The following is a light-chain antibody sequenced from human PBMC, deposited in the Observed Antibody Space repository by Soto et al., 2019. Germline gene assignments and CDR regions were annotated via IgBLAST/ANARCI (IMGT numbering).Light chain of an antibody. J-gene: IGKJ4*01. CDR1: QSVSSYY. V-gene: IGKV3D-20*02. Sequence: EIVLTQSPGTLSLSPGERATLSCRASQSVSSYYLAWYQQKPGQAPRLLIHGAFSRATGIPDRFSGSGSGTDFTLTISSLEPEDFAVYYCQQRSNWPPLTFGGGTKVDIK. CDR2: GAF. CDR3: QQRSNWPPLT.